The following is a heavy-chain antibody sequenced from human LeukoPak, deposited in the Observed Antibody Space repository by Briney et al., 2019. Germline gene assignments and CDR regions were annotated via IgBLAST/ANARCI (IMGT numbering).Heavy chain of an antibody. D-gene: IGHD6-13*01. CDR1: GGTFSSYA. CDR3: ARSPSGYSSSWYYFDY. J-gene: IGHJ4*02. CDR2: IIPILGIA. Sequence: SVKVSCKASGGTFSSYAISWVRQAPGQGLEWMGRIIPILGIANYAQKFQGRVTITADKSTSTAYMELSSLRSEDTAVYYCARSPSGYSSSWYYFDYWGQGTLVTVSS. V-gene: IGHV1-69*04.